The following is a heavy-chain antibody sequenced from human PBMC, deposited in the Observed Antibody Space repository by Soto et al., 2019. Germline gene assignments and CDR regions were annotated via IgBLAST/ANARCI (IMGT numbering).Heavy chain of an antibody. D-gene: IGHD3-9*01. V-gene: IGHV1-18*01. Sequence: QVQLVQSGAEVKKPGASVKVSCKASGYTFTSYGISWVRQAPGQGLEWMGWISAYNGNTNYAQKLQGRVTMTTDTSTSTAYMELRSLRSDDTAVYYCARVGPGGHDILTGYYYYYGMDVWGQGTTVTVSS. J-gene: IGHJ6*02. CDR1: GYTFTSYG. CDR2: ISAYNGNT. CDR3: ARVGPGGHDILTGYYYYYGMDV.